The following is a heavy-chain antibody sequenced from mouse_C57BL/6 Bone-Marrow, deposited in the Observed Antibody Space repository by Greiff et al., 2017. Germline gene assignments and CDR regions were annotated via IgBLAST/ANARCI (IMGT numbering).Heavy chain of an antibody. D-gene: IGHD2-1*01. J-gene: IGHJ4*01. CDR1: GFNIKDDY. V-gene: IGHV14-4*01. Sequence: EVQLQESGAELVRPGASVKLSCTASGFNIKDDYMHWVKQRPEQGLEWIGWIDPENGDTEYASKFQGKATITADTSSNTAYLQLSSLTSEDTAVYYGTTGNYVGYARDDWGQGTSVTVSS. CDR2: IDPENGDT. CDR3: TTGNYVGYARDD.